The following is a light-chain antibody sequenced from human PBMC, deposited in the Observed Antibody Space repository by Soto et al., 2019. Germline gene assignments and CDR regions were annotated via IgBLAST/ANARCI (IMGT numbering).Light chain of an antibody. Sequence: QSVLTQPASVSGSPGQSITISCTGSSSDVGGYNYVSWYQHHPGKAPKLMIYEVTNRPSGVSHRFSGSKSGNTASLTISGLQTEDEADYYCASITRNTTSVFGTGTKSPS. CDR3: ASITRNTTSV. J-gene: IGLJ1*01. CDR1: SSDVGGYNY. V-gene: IGLV2-14*01. CDR2: EVT.